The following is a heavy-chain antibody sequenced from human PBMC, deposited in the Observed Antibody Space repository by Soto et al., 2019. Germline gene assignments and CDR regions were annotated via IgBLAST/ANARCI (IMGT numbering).Heavy chain of an antibody. CDR1: GGSISSYY. D-gene: IGHD3-10*01. CDR2: IYYSGST. V-gene: IGHV4-59*12. Sequence: NPSETLSLTCTVSGGSISSYYWSWIRQPPGKGLEWIGYIYYSGSTNYNPSLKSRVTISVDTSKNQFSLKLSSVTAADTAVYYCARGFALLWFGELPFYYYYYGMDVWGQGTTVTVSS. J-gene: IGHJ6*02. CDR3: ARGFALLWFGELPFYYYYYGMDV.